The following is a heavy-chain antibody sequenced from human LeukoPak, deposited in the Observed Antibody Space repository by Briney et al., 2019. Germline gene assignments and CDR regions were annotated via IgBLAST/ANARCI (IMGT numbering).Heavy chain of an antibody. CDR2: INYSGST. J-gene: IGHJ4*02. CDR3: ASDGGSSSYDFDY. V-gene: IGHV4-59*01. CDR1: GGSISSYY. D-gene: IGHD6-6*01. Sequence: PWETLSLTCTVSGGSISSYYWSWIRQPPGKGLEWIGYINYSGSTNYNPSLKSRVTISVDTSKNQFSLKLSSVTAADTAVYYCASDGGSSSYDFDYWGQGTLVTVSS.